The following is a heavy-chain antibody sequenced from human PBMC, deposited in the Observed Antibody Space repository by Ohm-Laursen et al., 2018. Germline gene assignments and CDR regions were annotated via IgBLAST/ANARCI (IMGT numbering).Heavy chain of an antibody. Sequence: GSLRLSCAASGFTFSGFEMNWVRQAPGKGLEWVSFISGDGSPIYYADSVKGRFTISRDNSKNTLYLQMNSLRAEDTAVYYCARAGYSYGLDYWGQGTLVTVSS. CDR2: ISGDGSPI. J-gene: IGHJ4*02. D-gene: IGHD5-18*01. CDR3: ARAGYSYGLDY. V-gene: IGHV3-48*03. CDR1: GFTFSGFE.